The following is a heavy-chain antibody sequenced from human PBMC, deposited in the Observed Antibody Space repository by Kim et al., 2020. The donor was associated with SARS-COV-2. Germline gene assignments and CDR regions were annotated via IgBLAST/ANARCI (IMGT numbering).Heavy chain of an antibody. J-gene: IGHJ6*02. Sequence: YSPSFQGQVTISADKSISTAYLQWSSLKASDTAMYYCARRLMEDYGMDVWGQGTTVTVSS. V-gene: IGHV5-51*01. D-gene: IGHD3-10*01. CDR3: ARRLMEDYGMDV.